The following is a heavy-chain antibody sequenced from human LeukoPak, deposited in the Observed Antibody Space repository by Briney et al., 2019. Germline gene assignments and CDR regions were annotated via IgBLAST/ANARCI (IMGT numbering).Heavy chain of an antibody. J-gene: IGHJ4*02. D-gene: IGHD3-22*01. CDR2: IIPILGIA. V-gene: IGHV1-69*04. Sequence: SGKVSCKASGGSFTSYAISWVRQAPGQGLEWMGRIIPILGIANYAQKFQGRVPITADKSTTTAYLELSSLSSEDTAVYYCAREEHYYDSSGYFPIWGQGTLVTVSS. CDR3: AREEHYYDSSGYFPI. CDR1: GGSFTSYA.